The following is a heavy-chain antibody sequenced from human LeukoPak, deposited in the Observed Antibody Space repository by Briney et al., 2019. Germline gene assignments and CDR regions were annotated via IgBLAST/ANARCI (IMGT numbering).Heavy chain of an antibody. V-gene: IGHV3-30*18. CDR2: IPYDGSSK. CDR1: GFTFSSYG. D-gene: IGHD3-9*01. CDR3: AKERDYDILTGYYYYYYGMDV. J-gene: IGHJ6*02. Sequence: GRSLRLSCAASGFTFSSYGMHWVRQAPGKGLEWVAVIPYDGSSKYYADSVKGRFTISRDNSKNTLYLQMNSLRAEDTAVYYCAKERDYDILTGYYYYYYGMDVWGQGTTVTVSS.